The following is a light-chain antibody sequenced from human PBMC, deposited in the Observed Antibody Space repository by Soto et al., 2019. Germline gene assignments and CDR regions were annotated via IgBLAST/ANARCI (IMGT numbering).Light chain of an antibody. J-gene: IGKJ2*01. CDR2: GAS. Sequence: DIVLTQSPDTLSLSPGERATLSCRASQSVSSNYLARYQQKPGQAPRLLIYGASTRATGIPDRFSGSESVTDFTLTISRLEPDDFAVYYCQQYRSSSYPFGHGILLEIK. CDR1: QSVSSNY. CDR3: QQYRSSSYP. V-gene: IGKV3-20*01.